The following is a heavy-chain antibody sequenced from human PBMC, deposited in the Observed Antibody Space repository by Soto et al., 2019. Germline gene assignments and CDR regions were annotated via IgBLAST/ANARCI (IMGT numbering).Heavy chain of an antibody. CDR3: ARGSTRIAAADTFDY. V-gene: IGHV3-21*01. CDR2: ISSSSSYI. D-gene: IGHD6-13*01. J-gene: IGHJ4*02. Sequence: EVQLVESGGGLVKPGGSLRLSCAASGFTFSSYSMNWVRQAPGKGLEWVSSISSSSSYINYADSVKGRFTISRDNAKNSLYLQMNSLRAEDTAVYYCARGSTRIAAADTFDYWGQGTLVTVSS. CDR1: GFTFSSYS.